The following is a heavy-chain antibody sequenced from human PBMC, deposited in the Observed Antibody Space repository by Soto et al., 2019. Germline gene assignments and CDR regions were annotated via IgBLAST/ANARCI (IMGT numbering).Heavy chain of an antibody. CDR1: GFTFSNAW. V-gene: IGHV3-15*07. J-gene: IGHJ6*02. Sequence: EVQLVESGGGLVKPGGSLRLSCAASGFTFSNAWMNWVRQAPGKGLEWVGRIKSKTDGGTTDYAAPVKGRFTISRDDSKNRRYLQMNGLKTEGTAVYYCTTDRRRGIIYYGMDVWGQGTTVTVSS. CDR3: TTDRRRGIIYYGMDV. D-gene: IGHD1-20*01. CDR2: IKSKTDGGTT.